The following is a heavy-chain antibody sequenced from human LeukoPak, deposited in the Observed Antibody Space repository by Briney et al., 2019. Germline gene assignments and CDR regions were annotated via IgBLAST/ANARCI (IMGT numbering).Heavy chain of an antibody. Sequence: SETLSLTCTVSGGSISSYYWSWIRQPPGKGLEWIGYIYYSGSTNYNPSLKSRVTISVNTSKNQFSLKLSSVTAADTAVYYCARVPTAMASPIDYWGQGTLVTVSS. J-gene: IGHJ4*02. CDR1: GGSISSYY. CDR2: IYYSGST. V-gene: IGHV4-59*01. D-gene: IGHD5-18*01. CDR3: ARVPTAMASPIDY.